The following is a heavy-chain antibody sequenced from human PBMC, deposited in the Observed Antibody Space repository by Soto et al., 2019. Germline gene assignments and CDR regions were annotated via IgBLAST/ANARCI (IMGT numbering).Heavy chain of an antibody. CDR2: ISGSGGST. Sequence: PGGSLRLSCAASGFTFSSYAMSWVRQAPGKGLEWVSAISGSGGSTYYADSVKGRFTISRDNSKNTLYLQMNSLGAEDTAVYYCAKDLFPYDSSGYYDDAFDIWGQGTMVTVSS. D-gene: IGHD3-22*01. J-gene: IGHJ3*02. CDR3: AKDLFPYDSSGYYDDAFDI. V-gene: IGHV3-23*01. CDR1: GFTFSSYA.